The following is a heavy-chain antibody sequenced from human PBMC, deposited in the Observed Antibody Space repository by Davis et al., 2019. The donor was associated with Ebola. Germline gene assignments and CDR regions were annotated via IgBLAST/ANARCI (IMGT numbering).Heavy chain of an antibody. Sequence: GESLKISCAASGFTFSRYAMSWVRQAPGKGLESVSLISGSGGSTYYADSVKGRFTISRDNSKNTLYLGVNSLRAEDTAVYYCAKDFPVGGSSNAFDIWGQGTMVTVSS. CDR1: GFTFSRYA. CDR2: ISGSGGST. V-gene: IGHV3-23*01. CDR3: AKDFPVGGSSNAFDI. J-gene: IGHJ3*02. D-gene: IGHD3-10*01.